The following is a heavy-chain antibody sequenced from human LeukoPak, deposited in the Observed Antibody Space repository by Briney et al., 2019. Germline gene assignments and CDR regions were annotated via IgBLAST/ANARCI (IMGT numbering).Heavy chain of an antibody. CDR1: GFTFTNDW. CDR2: INKDGIEI. V-gene: IGHV3-7*03. CDR3: ARDKVTY. J-gene: IGHJ4*02. Sequence: GSLRLSCAAFGFTFTNDWMSWGRQAPGKGVGGLAHINKDGIEIYYVDSVKGRFTISRDNAKSSLSLHMNSLRVEDPAVDCCARDKVTYWGQGILVTVSS.